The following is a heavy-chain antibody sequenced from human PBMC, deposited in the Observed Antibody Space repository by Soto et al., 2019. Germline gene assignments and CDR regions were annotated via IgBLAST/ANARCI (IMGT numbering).Heavy chain of an antibody. J-gene: IGHJ4*02. Sequence: EVQLMESGGGLVQPGGSLRLSCVASGFTFSSFSMNWVRQAPGKGLEWVSYIRSSPSAISYADSVKGRFTISRDNAKNSLYLQLNSLRAEETAVYDCESDTAYAFASWGQGTLVSVSS. CDR3: ESDTAYAFAS. V-gene: IGHV3-48*01. CDR2: IRSSPSAI. CDR1: GFTFSSFS.